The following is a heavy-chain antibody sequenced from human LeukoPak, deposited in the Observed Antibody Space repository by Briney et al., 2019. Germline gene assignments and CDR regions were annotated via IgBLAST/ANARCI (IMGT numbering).Heavy chain of an antibody. CDR3: ACSGWYYFDY. D-gene: IGHD6-19*01. J-gene: IGHJ4*02. CDR1: GFTFSSYA. CDR2: ISGSGGST. V-gene: IGHV3-23*01. Sequence: HPGGSLRLSCAASGFTFSSYAMSWVRQAPGKGLEWVSAISGSGGSTYYADSVKGRFTISKDNSKNTLYLQMNSLRAEDTAVYYCACSGWYYFDYWGQGTLVTVFS.